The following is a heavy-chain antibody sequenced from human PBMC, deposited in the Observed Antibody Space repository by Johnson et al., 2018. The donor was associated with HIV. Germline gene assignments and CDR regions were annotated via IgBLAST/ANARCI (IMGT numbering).Heavy chain of an antibody. D-gene: IGHD3-3*01. CDR3: TTDQRDYDFWSGYTLGDAFDI. CDR2: IKSKTDGGTT. Sequence: VQLMESGGGLVKPGGSLRLSCAASGFTFSNAWMSWVRQAPGKGLEWVGRIKSKTDGGTTDYAAPVKGSFTISRDDSKNTLYLQMNSLKTEDTAVYYCTTDQRDYDFWSGYTLGDAFDIWGQGTMVTVSS. J-gene: IGHJ3*02. V-gene: IGHV3-15*01. CDR1: GFTFSNAW.